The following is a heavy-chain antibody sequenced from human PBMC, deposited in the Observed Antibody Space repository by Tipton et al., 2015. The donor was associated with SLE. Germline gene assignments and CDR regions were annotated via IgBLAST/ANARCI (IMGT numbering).Heavy chain of an antibody. CDR2: IYYSGST. J-gene: IGHJ3*02. Sequence: TLSLTCTVSGGSISSGGYYWSWIRQHPGKGLEWIGYIYYSGSTYYNPSLKSRVTISVDTSKNQFSLKLSSVTAADTAVYYCARGGYGDYSVLPAFDIWGQGTMVTVSS. D-gene: IGHD4-17*01. V-gene: IGHV4-31*03. CDR3: ARGGYGDYSVLPAFDI. CDR1: GGSISSGGYY.